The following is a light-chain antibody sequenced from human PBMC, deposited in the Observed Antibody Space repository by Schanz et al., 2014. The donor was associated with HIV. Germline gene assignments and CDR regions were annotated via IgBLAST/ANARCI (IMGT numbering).Light chain of an antibody. V-gene: IGLV1-44*01. J-gene: IGLJ3*02. CDR3: ISYAGSNTWV. Sequence: QSVLTQPPSASGTPGQRVTISCSGSSSNIGSNTVNWYQQLPGTAPKLLIYSNHRRPSGVPARFSGSKSGTSASLAISGLQSEDEADYYCISYAGSNTWVFGGGTKLTVL. CDR2: SNH. CDR1: SSNIGSNT.